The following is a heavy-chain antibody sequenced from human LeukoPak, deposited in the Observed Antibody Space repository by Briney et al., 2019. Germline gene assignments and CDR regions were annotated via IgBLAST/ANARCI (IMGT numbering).Heavy chain of an antibody. V-gene: IGHV3-20*04. CDR2: INWNGGST. CDR1: GFTFDDYG. CDR3: ARAKGPIVGATLDY. J-gene: IGHJ4*02. D-gene: IGHD1-26*01. Sequence: GGSLRLSCAASGFTFDDYGMGWVRQAPGKGLEWVSGINWNGGSTGYADSVKGRFTISRDNAKNSLYLQMNSLRAEDTALYYCARAKGPIVGATLDYWGQGTLVTVSS.